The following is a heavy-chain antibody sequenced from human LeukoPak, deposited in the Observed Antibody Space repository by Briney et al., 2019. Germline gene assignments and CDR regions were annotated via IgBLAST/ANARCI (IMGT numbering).Heavy chain of an antibody. CDR1: GGSISSTSHF. Sequence: PSETLSLTCTVSGGSISSTSHFWTWIRQPPGKGLEWIGSIYYSGDTYYNSSLKSRVTISVDTSKNQFSLKLSSVTAADTAVYYCARHENIVVVIAATGFDNWGQGTLVTVPS. CDR2: IYYSGDT. V-gene: IGHV4-39*01. D-gene: IGHD2-15*01. CDR3: ARHENIVVVIAATGFDN. J-gene: IGHJ4*02.